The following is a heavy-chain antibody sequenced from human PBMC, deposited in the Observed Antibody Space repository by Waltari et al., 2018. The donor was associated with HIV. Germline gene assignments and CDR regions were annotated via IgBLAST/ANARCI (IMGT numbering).Heavy chain of an antibody. V-gene: IGHV4-34*01. J-gene: IGHJ5*02. D-gene: IGHD6-13*01. CDR2: INHSGST. CDR1: GGSFSGYY. CDR3: ARGGIAAAGPPFDP. Sequence: QVQLQQWGAGLLKPSETLSLTCAVYGGSFSGYYWSWIRQPPGKGLEWIGEINHSGSTNYNPSLKSRVTISVDTSKNQFSLKLSSVTAADTAVYYCARGGIAAAGPPFDPWGQGTLVTVSS.